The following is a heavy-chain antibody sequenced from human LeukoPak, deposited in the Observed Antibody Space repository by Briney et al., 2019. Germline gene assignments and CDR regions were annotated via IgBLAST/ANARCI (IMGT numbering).Heavy chain of an antibody. CDR1: GFTFRSDA. CDR3: ARSGIHHGDFDY. V-gene: IGHV3-23*01. Sequence: GGSLRLSCAASGFTFRSDAMSWARQAPGKGLEWVSGISGSGGTTYYADSVKGRFTISRDNSKNTLYLQMNSLRAEDTAVYYCARSGIHHGDFDYWGQGTLVTVSS. J-gene: IGHJ4*02. D-gene: IGHD1-26*01. CDR2: ISGSGGTT.